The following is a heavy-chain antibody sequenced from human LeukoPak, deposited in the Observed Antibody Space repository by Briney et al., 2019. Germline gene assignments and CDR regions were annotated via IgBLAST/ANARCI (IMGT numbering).Heavy chain of an antibody. CDR2: ISYDGGTT. CDR1: GFTFSSYA. J-gene: IGHJ4*02. Sequence: GRSLRLSCAASGFTFSSYAMHWVRQAPDKGLEWMAVISYDGGTTYDADSVKGRFTISRDNSKSTLYLQMSSLKIEDTAVYYCARAVVRGVTLDYWGQGTLVTVSS. CDR3: ARAVVRGVTLDY. D-gene: IGHD3-10*01. V-gene: IGHV3-30-3*01.